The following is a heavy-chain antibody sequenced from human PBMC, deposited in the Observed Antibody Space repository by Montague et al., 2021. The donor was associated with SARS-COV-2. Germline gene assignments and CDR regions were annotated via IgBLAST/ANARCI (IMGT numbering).Heavy chain of an antibody. D-gene: IGHD3-22*01. CDR2: INHRGNT. CDR3: ARDILSSGYYYLAFDI. J-gene: IGHJ3*02. V-gene: IGHV4-34*01. Sequence: SETLSLTCAVYGGSFSGYYWSWIRQPPGKGLEWIGEINHRGNTNYNPSLKGRVTISVDTSKNQLSLKLSSVTAADTAVYYCARDILSSGYYYLAFDIWGQGTMVTVSS. CDR1: GGSFSGYY.